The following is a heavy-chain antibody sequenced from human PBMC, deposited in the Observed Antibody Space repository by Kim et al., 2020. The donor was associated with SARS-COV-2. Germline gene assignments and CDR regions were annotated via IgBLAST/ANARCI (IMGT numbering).Heavy chain of an antibody. Sequence: GGYLRLSCAASGFTFSSYEMNWVRQAPGKGLEWVSYISSSGSTIYYADSVKGRFTISRDNAKNSLYLQMNSLRAEDTAVYYCARMGARIQLWLRGYYFDYWGQGTLVTVSS. D-gene: IGHD5-18*01. CDR2: ISSSGSTI. V-gene: IGHV3-48*03. J-gene: IGHJ4*02. CDR3: ARMGARIQLWLRGYYFDY. CDR1: GFTFSSYE.